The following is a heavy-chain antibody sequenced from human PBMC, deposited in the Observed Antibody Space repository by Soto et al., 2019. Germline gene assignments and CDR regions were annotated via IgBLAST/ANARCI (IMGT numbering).Heavy chain of an antibody. D-gene: IGHD6-19*01. Sequence: QVQLVQSGAEVKKPGSSVKVSCKASGGTFSSYAISWVRQAPGQGLEWMGGIIPIFGTANYAQKFQGRVTITADESTSTAYMALSSLRSEDTAVYYCARDRAGAVACTLADYWGQGTLVTVSS. CDR1: GGTFSSYA. CDR2: IIPIFGTA. V-gene: IGHV1-69*01. CDR3: ARDRAGAVACTLADY. J-gene: IGHJ4*02.